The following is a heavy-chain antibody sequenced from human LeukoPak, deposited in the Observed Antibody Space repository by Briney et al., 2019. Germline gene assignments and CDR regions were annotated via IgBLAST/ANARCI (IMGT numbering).Heavy chain of an antibody. D-gene: IGHD3-22*01. J-gene: IGHJ3*01. CDR2: IYYSGAT. V-gene: IGHV4-39*01. CDR3: ARQKYYYDSSGYRIDAFDV. Sequence: SETLSLTCTVSGGSISSNNYYWGWIRQPPGKGLEWIGIIYYSGATYYNPSLKSRVTISVDTSKNQFSLRLSSVTAADTAVYYCARQKYYYDSSGYRIDAFDVWGQGTMVTVSS. CDR1: GGSISSNNYY.